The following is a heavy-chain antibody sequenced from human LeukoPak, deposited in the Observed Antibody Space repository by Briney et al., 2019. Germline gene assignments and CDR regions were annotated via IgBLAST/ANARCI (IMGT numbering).Heavy chain of an antibody. Sequence: GGSLRLSCAASGFTFDDYGMSWVRQAPGKGLEWVSAISGSGGSTYYADSVKGRFTISRDNSKNTLYLQMNSLRAEDTAVYYCATSDWLLWFGELLLTFNYWGQGTLVTVSS. V-gene: IGHV3-23*01. J-gene: IGHJ4*02. D-gene: IGHD3-10*01. CDR3: ATSDWLLWFGELLLTFNY. CDR1: GFTFDDYG. CDR2: ISGSGGST.